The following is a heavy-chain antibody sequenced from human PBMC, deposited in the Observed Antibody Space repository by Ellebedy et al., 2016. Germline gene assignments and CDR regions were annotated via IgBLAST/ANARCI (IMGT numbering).Heavy chain of an antibody. CDR2: ISPGSDIT. CDR1: GLNFNTFF. CDR3: RQGHYADL. Sequence: GGSLRLSXTASGLNFNTFFMTWVRQAPGKGLEWVSTISPGSDITRLADSVKGRFTISRDSSKNSVYLRMSNLRVEDTAVYYCRQGHYADLWGQGTLVTVSS. D-gene: IGHD4-17*01. J-gene: IGHJ4*02. V-gene: IGHV3-23*01.